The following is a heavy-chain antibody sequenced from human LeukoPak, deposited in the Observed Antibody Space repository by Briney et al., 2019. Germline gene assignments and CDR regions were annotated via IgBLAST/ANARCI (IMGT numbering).Heavy chain of an antibody. Sequence: GRSLRLSCAASGVTFDDYATHWVRQAPGKGLEWVPGISWNSGSIGYADSVKGRFTISRDNAKNSLYLQMNRLRAEDTALYYCAKDASGSSGWYYFDYWGQGTLVTVSS. CDR3: AKDASGSSGWYYFDY. J-gene: IGHJ4*02. CDR1: GVTFDDYA. D-gene: IGHD6-19*01. V-gene: IGHV3-9*01. CDR2: ISWNSGSI.